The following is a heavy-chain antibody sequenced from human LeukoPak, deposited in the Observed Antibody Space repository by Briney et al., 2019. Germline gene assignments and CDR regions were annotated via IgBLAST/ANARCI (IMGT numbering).Heavy chain of an antibody. V-gene: IGHV3-23*01. D-gene: IGHD3-9*01. J-gene: IGHJ6*03. CDR1: GFTFSIYA. CDR3: AKADYDILTGYYSYYYYYMDV. CDR2: IGGSGGRT. Sequence: SGGSLRLSCAACGFTFSIYAMSWVRQAPGKGLEWVSLIGGSGGRTYYADSVRGRFTISRDNSKNTLFLQMNSLWAEDTGVYFCAKADYDILTGYYSYYYYYMDVWGKGTTVTVSS.